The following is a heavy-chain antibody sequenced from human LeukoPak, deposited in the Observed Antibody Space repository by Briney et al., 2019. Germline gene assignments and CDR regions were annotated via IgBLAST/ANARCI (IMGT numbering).Heavy chain of an antibody. CDR1: GYTLTELS. J-gene: IGHJ4*02. D-gene: IGHD6-13*01. V-gene: IGHV1-24*01. Sequence: ASVKVSCKVSGYTLTELSMHWVRPAPGKGVECMGGFDPEDGETIYAQKFQGRVTMTEDTSTDTAYMELSSLRSQDTAVYYCATHQQQLVPNFDYWGQGTLVTVSS. CDR2: FDPEDGET. CDR3: ATHQQQLVPNFDY.